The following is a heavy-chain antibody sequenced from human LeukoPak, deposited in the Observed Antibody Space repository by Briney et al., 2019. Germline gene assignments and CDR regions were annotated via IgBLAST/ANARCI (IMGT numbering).Heavy chain of an antibody. CDR1: GFTFSSYE. V-gene: IGHV3-30-3*01. J-gene: IGHJ6*02. D-gene: IGHD3-22*01. CDR3: ARDYGIVVVSLLLDYGMDV. CDR2: ISYDGSNK. Sequence: PGGSLRLSCAASGFTFSSYEMNWVRQAPGKGLEWVAVISYDGSNKYYADSVKGRFTISRDNSKNTLYLQMNSLRAEDTAVYYCARDYGIVVVSLLLDYGMDVWGQGTTVTVSS.